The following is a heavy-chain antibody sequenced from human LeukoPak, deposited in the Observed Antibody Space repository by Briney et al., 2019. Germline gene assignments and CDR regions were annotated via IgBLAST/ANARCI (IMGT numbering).Heavy chain of an antibody. D-gene: IGHD2-15*01. CDR2: INPDGRTT. J-gene: IGHJ4*02. V-gene: IGHV3-74*01. Sequence: PGGSLRLSCAAAGFTLSTYWMHWVRQAPGKGLVWVSHINPDGRTTRYANSVTGRFTISRDNAKSTADLQMSSLRAEDTAVYYCVRDLGGSDDYWGQGTLVTVSS. CDR3: VRDLGGSDDY. CDR1: GFTLSTYW.